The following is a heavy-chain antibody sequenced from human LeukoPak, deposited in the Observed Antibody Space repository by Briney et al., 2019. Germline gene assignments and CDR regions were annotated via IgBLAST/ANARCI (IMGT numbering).Heavy chain of an antibody. V-gene: IGHV3-73*01. Sequence: PRGSLRNSCTASGFTLSGSHMHSVRQAPGKGLEWVGHSRRNYETAYGASVKGRFTISRDDSKNMAYLHMNSLRSEDTAFYFCARQTNSCHDYWGQGTLVTVSS. D-gene: IGHD2-2*01. J-gene: IGHJ4*02. CDR3: ARQTNSCHDY. CDR2: SRRNYET. CDR1: GFTLSGSH.